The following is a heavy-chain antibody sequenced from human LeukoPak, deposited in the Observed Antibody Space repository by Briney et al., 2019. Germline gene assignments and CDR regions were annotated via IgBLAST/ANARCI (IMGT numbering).Heavy chain of an antibody. CDR3: AREGDGYNQPIDY. CDR2: IYYSGST. D-gene: IGHD5-24*01. J-gene: IGHJ4*02. CDR1: GDSISSGGYY. V-gene: IGHV4-30-4*08. Sequence: SETLSLTCTVSGDSISSGGYYWSWIRQPPGKGLEWIGYIYYSGSTYYNPSLKSRVTISVDTSKNQFSLKLSSVTAADTAVYCCAREGDGYNQPIDYWGQGTLVTVSS.